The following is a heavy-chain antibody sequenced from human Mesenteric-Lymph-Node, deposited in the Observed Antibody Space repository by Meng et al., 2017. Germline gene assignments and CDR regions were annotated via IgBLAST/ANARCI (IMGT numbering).Heavy chain of an antibody. D-gene: IGHD4-23*01. J-gene: IGHJ6*02. CDR1: GGSISSYY. CDR2: IYYSGST. V-gene: IGHV4-59*01. Sequence: SETLSLTCTVSGGSISSYYWSWIRQPPGKGLEWIGYIYYSGSTNYNPSLKSRVTISVDTSKNQFSLKLSSVTAADTAVYYCARITVTTVVTPYYYYGMDVWGQGTTVTVSS. CDR3: ARITVTTVVTPYYYYGMDV.